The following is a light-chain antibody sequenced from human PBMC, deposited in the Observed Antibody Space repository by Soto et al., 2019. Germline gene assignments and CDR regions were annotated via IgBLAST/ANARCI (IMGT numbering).Light chain of an antibody. CDR1: SSNIGAGYD. Sequence: QSVLTQPPSVSGATGQRVTISCTGSSSNIGAGYDVHWYQQLPGTAPKLLIYGNSNRPSGVPDRFSGSKSGTSASLAITGLQAEDEADYYCQSYDSSLSGSGGVFGGGTKLTVL. J-gene: IGLJ2*01. V-gene: IGLV1-40*01. CDR3: QSYDSSLSGSGGV. CDR2: GNS.